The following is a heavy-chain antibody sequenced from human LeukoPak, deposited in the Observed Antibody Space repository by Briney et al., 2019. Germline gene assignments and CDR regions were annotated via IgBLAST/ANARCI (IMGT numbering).Heavy chain of an antibody. CDR3: AREVSEQWLFDY. D-gene: IGHD6-19*01. V-gene: IGHV1-18*01. Sequence: ASVKVSCKASGYTFINYAITWVRQAPGQGLEWMGWISAYNDDTNYAQKLQGRVTMTTVTSTSTAYMELRSLRSDDTAVYYCAREVSEQWLFDYWGQGTLVTVSS. J-gene: IGHJ4*02. CDR2: ISAYNDDT. CDR1: GYTFINYA.